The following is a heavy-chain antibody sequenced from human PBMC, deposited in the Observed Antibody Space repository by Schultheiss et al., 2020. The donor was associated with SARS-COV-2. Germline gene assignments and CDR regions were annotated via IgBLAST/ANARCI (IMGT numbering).Heavy chain of an antibody. CDR3: TKIRSCYYYGYYYYYGMDD. V-gene: IGHV3-66*01. J-gene: IGHJ6*04. Sequence: GGSLRLSCAASGFTFSSYAMNWVRQAPGKGLEWVSFIYSGGSTYYADSVKGRFTITRDNSKNTLYLQINCLRAEDTVVYYCTKIRSCYYYGYYYYYGMDDWGEGTTVTVSS. CDR2: IYSGGST. CDR1: GFTFSSYA. D-gene: IGHD3-22*01.